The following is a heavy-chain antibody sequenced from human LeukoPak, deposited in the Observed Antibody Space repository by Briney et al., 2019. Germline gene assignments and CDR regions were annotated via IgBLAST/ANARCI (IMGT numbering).Heavy chain of an antibody. Sequence: ASVKVSCKASGYTFTGYYMHWVRQAPGQGLEWMGWINPNSGGTNYAQKFQGRVTMTRDTSISTAYMELGRLRSDDTAVYYCARDLETIEQLAGPSYFDYWGQGTLVTVSS. CDR2: INPNSGGT. D-gene: IGHD6-6*01. J-gene: IGHJ4*02. CDR3: ARDLETIEQLAGPSYFDY. V-gene: IGHV1-2*02. CDR1: GYTFTGYY.